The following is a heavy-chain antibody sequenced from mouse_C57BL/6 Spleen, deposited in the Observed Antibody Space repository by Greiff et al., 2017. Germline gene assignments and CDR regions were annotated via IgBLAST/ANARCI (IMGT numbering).Heavy chain of an antibody. Sequence: QVQLQQSGAELVRPGPSVKVSCKASGYAFTNYLIEWVKQRPGQGLEWIGVINPGSGGTNYNEKFKGKAPLTADKSSSTAYMQLSSLTSEDSAVYFCARTTTVVAYYAMDDWDQGTSVTVSS. CDR2: INPGSGGT. V-gene: IGHV1-54*01. CDR1: GYAFTNYL. J-gene: IGHJ4*01. D-gene: IGHD1-1*01. CDR3: ARTTTVVAYYAMDD.